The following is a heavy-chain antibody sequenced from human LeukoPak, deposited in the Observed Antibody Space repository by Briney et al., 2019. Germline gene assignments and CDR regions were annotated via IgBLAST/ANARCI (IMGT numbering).Heavy chain of an antibody. Sequence: SETLSLTCAVYGGSFSGYYWSWIRQPPGKGLEWIGEINHSGSTNYNPSLKSRVTISVDTSKNQFSLKLSSVTAADTAVYYCARVYYDFWSGYYPHYYYYYMDVWGKGTTVTVSS. CDR2: INHSGST. D-gene: IGHD3-3*01. CDR3: ARVYYDFWSGYYPHYYYYYMDV. J-gene: IGHJ6*03. V-gene: IGHV4-34*01. CDR1: GGSFSGYY.